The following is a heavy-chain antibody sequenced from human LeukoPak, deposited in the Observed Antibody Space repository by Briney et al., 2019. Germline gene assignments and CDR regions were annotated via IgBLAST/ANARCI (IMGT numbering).Heavy chain of an antibody. CDR3: ARGSVVVAATPPDY. CDR1: GGTFSSYA. V-gene: IGHV1-69*04. CDR2: IIPILGIA. J-gene: IGHJ4*02. Sequence: SVKVSCKASGGTFSSYAISWVRQAPGQGLEWMGRIIPILGIANYAQKFQGRVTITADKSTSTAYMELSSLRSEDTAVYYCARGSVVVAATPPDYWGQGTLVTVSS. D-gene: IGHD2-15*01.